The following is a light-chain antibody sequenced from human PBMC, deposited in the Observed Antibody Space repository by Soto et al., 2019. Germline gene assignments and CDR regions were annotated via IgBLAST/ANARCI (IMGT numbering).Light chain of an antibody. CDR2: DVR. Sequence: SVLTQPASVSGSPGQSTTISCTGTSSDVGGYNFVSWYQQHPGKAPKLMIYDVRNRPSGVSNRFSGSKSVNTASLTISGLQAEDEADYYCSSYTSISTYVFGTGPKVTVL. V-gene: IGLV2-14*01. CDR1: SSDVGGYNF. CDR3: SSYTSISTYV. J-gene: IGLJ1*01.